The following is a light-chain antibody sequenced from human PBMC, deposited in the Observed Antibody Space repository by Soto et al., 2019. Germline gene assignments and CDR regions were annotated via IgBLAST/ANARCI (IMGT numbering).Light chain of an antibody. CDR1: QTLKSY. J-gene: IGKJ1*01. V-gene: IGKV1-39*01. CDR3: QQSFVTPRT. CDR2: DAT. Sequence: DIQMTQSPSSLSASVGDRVTITCRASQTLKSYLNWYQHKPGKAPNLLIHDATTLHTGVPSRFSGSGSGTDFTLTISSLQPEDFATYYCQQSFVTPRTFGQGTKADIK.